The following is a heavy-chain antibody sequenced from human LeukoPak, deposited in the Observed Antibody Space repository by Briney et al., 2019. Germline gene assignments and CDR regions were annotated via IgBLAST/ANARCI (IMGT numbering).Heavy chain of an antibody. CDR2: IYYSGST. Sequence: SETLSLTCTVSGGSISSSSYYWGWIRQPPGKGLEWIGSIYYSGSTYYNPSLKSRVTISVDTSKNQFSLKLSSVTAADTAVYCCASTPGYCSGGSCYSLFDYWGQGTLVTVSS. V-gene: IGHV4-39*01. CDR3: ASTPGYCSGGSCYSLFDY. J-gene: IGHJ4*02. CDR1: GGSISSSSYY. D-gene: IGHD2-15*01.